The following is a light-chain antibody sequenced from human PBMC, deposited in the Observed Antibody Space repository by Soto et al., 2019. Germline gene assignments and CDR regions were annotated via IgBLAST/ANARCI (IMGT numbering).Light chain of an antibody. V-gene: IGLV2-14*01. Sequence: QSALTQPASVSGSPGQSITISCTGTSSDVDRYTYVSWHQQHPGKAPKLMIYEVGNRPSGVSNRFSGSKSGNTAFLTISGLQAEDEGDYYCSSYTSSSAVAFGGGTKLTVL. CDR2: EVG. J-gene: IGLJ2*01. CDR1: SSDVDRYTY. CDR3: SSYTSSSAVA.